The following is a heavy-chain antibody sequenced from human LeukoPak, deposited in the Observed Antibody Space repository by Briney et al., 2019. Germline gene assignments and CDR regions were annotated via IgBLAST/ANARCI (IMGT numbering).Heavy chain of an antibody. CDR2: IYRGGST. J-gene: IGHJ4*02. Sequence: PGGSLRLSCAASGLTVSGNYMIWLPQATGRGLEWVSDIYRGGSTYCADSVKGRFTISRDNSKNTLYHQMNNLRAEDTAVYYCARGPNRGYGMWRQGTLVSVSS. CDR1: GLTVSGNY. CDR3: ARGPNRGYGM. D-gene: IGHD3-22*01. V-gene: IGHV3-53*01.